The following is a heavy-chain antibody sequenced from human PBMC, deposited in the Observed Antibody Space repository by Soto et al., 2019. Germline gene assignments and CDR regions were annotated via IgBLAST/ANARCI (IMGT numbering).Heavy chain of an antibody. V-gene: IGHV1-8*01. D-gene: IGHD4-17*01. CDR2: VSADHGNA. J-gene: IGHJ4*02. CDR3: AVTTGY. CDR1: GYTLTDYD. Sequence: QVRVVQSGAEVKTPGASVKVSCKTSGYTLTDYDINWVRQAPGQGLEWMGWVSADHGNAGYAQQFQGRVTMTSETWISTVLLELTNLRSEETAVYYCAVTTGYWGQGTKVTVSS.